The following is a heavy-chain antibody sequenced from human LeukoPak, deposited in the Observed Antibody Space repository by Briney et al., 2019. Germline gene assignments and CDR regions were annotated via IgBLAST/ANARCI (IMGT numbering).Heavy chain of an antibody. CDR1: GVSISRFY. CDR3: VQSTGWPGFDY. V-gene: IGHV4-4*09. D-gene: IGHD1-1*01. CDR2: IYSGVPT. J-gene: IGHJ4*02. Sequence: SETLSLTCTTSGVSISRFYWSWVRQPPGKGLEWIGNIYSGVPTYFNPSLKSRVVISVDTSKNQFSLNLTSVTAADTAMYYCVQSTGWPGFDYWGQGILVTVSS.